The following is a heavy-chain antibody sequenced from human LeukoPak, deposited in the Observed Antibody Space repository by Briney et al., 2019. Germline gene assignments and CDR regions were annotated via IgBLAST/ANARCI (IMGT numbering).Heavy chain of an antibody. D-gene: IGHD6-13*01. CDR2: INPSGGST. CDR1: EYTFTSYY. CDR3: ARDLGIAAAGTYNWFDP. V-gene: IGHV1-46*01. J-gene: IGHJ5*02. Sequence: ASVKVSCKASEYTFTSYYMHWVRQAPGQGLEWMGIINPSGGSTSYAQKFQGRVTMTRDTSTSTVYMELSSLRSEDTAVYYCARDLGIAAAGTYNWFDPWGLGTLVTVSS.